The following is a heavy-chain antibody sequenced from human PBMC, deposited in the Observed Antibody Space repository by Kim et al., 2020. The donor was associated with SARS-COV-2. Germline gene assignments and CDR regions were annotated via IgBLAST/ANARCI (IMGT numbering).Heavy chain of an antibody. V-gene: IGHV3-11*06. J-gene: IGHJ6*02. Sequence: GRFTISRDNAKTSLYLQMTSLRAEDTAVYYCARDSAFTIFGVVTADYGMDVWGQGTTVTVSS. CDR3: ARDSAFTIFGVVTADYGMDV. D-gene: IGHD3-3*01.